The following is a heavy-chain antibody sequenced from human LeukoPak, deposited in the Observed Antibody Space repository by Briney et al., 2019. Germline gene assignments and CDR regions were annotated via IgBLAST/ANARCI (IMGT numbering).Heavy chain of an antibody. CDR3: TRGHSGSYQRTDAFYV. CDR2: IKQDGSET. D-gene: IGHD1-26*01. CDR1: GFTFSSYW. J-gene: IGHJ3*01. V-gene: IGHV3-7*02. Sequence: GGSLRLSCTASGFTFSSYWLSWVRQAPGKGLEWVANIKQDGSETYYVDYVKGRFTVSRDNAQNSMHLQMNSLRADDTAVCYCTRGHSGSYQRTDAFYVWSQGTMVTVSS.